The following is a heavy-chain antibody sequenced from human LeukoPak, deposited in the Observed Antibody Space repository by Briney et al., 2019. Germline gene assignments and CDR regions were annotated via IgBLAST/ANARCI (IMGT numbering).Heavy chain of an antibody. V-gene: IGHV4-34*01. Sequence: SETLSLTCAVYGGSFSGYYWSWIRQPPGKGLEWIGEINHSGSTNYNPSLKSRVTISVDTSKNQFSLRLSSVTAADTAVYYCARETRLHSGSYSNDAFDIWGQGTMVTVSS. CDR1: GGSFSGYY. D-gene: IGHD1-26*01. CDR3: ARETRLHSGSYSNDAFDI. CDR2: INHSGST. J-gene: IGHJ3*02.